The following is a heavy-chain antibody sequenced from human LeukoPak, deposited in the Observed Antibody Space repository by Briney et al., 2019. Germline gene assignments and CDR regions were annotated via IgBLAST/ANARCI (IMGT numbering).Heavy chain of an antibody. V-gene: IGHV3-53*04. CDR3: ARVGSSGWFYFDY. J-gene: IGHJ4*02. CDR2: IYSGGST. D-gene: IGHD6-19*01. Sequence: GGSLRLSCAASGFTVSSNYMSWVRQAPGKGLEWVSVIYSGGSTYYADSVKGRFTISRHNSKNTLYLQMNGLRAEDTAVYYCARVGSSGWFYFDYWGQGTLVTVSS. CDR1: GFTVSSNY.